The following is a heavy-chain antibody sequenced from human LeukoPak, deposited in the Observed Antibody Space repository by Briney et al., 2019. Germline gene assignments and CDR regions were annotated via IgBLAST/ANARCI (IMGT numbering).Heavy chain of an antibody. CDR2: IYYSGST. CDR1: GGSISSYY. CDR3: ARTVVVAATHYYYVDV. D-gene: IGHD2-15*01. J-gene: IGHJ6*03. Sequence: KPSETLSLTCTVSGGSISSYYWSWIRQPPGKGLEWIGYIYYSGSTNYNPSLKSRVTISVDTSKNQFSLKLSSVTAADTAVYYCARTVVVAATHYYYVDVWGKGTTVTVSS. V-gene: IGHV4-59*01.